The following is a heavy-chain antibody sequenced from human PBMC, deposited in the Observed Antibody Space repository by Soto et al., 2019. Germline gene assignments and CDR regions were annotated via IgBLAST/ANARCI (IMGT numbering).Heavy chain of an antibody. CDR2: INPNSGVT. CDR3: ARGVSGWSPFDL. Sequence: ASVKVSCKASGYTFTDYYVHWVRQAPGQGLEWMGWINPNSGVTNYAQKFQGWVTLTRDTSVSTAYMELNRLKSDDAAVFFCARGVSGWSPFDLWGQGTLVTVSS. V-gene: IGHV1-2*04. D-gene: IGHD6-19*01. J-gene: IGHJ4*02. CDR1: GYTFTDYY.